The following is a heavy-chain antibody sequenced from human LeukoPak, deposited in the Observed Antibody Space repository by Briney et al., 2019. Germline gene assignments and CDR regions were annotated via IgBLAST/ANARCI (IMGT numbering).Heavy chain of an antibody. J-gene: IGHJ2*01. Sequence: PSETLSLTCAVYGGSFSGYYWSWICQPPGKGLEWIGEINHSGSTNYNPSLKSRVTISVDRSKNQFSLKLSSVTAADTAVYYCARDRGPGYFDLWGRGTLVTVSS. CDR3: ARDRGPGYFDL. D-gene: IGHD1-14*01. V-gene: IGHV4-34*01. CDR1: GGSFSGYY. CDR2: INHSGST.